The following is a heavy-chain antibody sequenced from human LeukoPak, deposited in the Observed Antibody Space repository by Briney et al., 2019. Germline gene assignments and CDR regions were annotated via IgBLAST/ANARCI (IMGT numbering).Heavy chain of an antibody. V-gene: IGHV3-23*01. J-gene: IGHJ4*02. CDR2: ISGSGGST. CDR1: GFTFSSYA. CDR3: AKDVTYYGSGSYVDY. D-gene: IGHD3-10*01. Sequence: GGSLRLSCAAAGFTFSSYAMSWVRHAPGKGLEWVSAISGSGGSTYYADAVKGRFTISRDNSKNTLYLQMNSLRAEDTAVYYCAKDVTYYGSGSYVDYWGQGTLVTVSS.